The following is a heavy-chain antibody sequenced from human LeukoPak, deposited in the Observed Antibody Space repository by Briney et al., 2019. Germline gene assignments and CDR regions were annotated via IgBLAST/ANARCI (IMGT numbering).Heavy chain of an antibody. CDR3: ARDEEVAVAVFDY. V-gene: IGHV3-21*01. J-gene: IGHJ4*02. Sequence: SGGSLRLSCAASGFTFSSYSMNWVRQAPGKGLEWVSSISSSSSYIYYADSVKGRFTISRDNANNSLYLQMNSLRAEDTAVYYCARDEEVAVAVFDYWGQGTLVTVSS. CDR1: GFTFSSYS. D-gene: IGHD6-19*01. CDR2: ISSSSSYI.